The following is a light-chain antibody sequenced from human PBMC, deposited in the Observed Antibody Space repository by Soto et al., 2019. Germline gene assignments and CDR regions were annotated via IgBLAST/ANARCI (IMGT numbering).Light chain of an antibody. V-gene: IGKV1-5*01. CDR1: QSISTW. Sequence: DIQMTQSPSTLSASVGDRVTITCRASQSISTWLAWYQQKSGRAPRLLISDASSLQTGVPSRFSGSGSGTEFTLTISSLQPDDFATYYCQQYQGFSGTFGQGTKVDIK. J-gene: IGKJ1*01. CDR3: QQYQGFSGT. CDR2: DAS.